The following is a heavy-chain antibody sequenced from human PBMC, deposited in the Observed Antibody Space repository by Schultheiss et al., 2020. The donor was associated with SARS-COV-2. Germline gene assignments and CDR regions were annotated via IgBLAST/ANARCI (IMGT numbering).Heavy chain of an antibody. D-gene: IGHD3-16*01. CDR1: GGSISSYY. CDR2: IYYSGST. V-gene: IGHV4-59*08. Sequence: SQTLSLTCTVSGGSISSYYWSWIRQPAGKGLEWIGYIYYSGSTYYNPSLKSRVTISVDTSKNQFSLKLSSVTAADTAVYYCARHDSVMGYYYYGMDVWGQGTTVTVSS. J-gene: IGHJ6*02. CDR3: ARHDSVMGYYYYGMDV.